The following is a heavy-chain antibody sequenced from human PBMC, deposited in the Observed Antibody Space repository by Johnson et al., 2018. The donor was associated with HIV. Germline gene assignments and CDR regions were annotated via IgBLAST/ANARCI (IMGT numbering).Heavy chain of an antibody. D-gene: IGHD1-26*01. Sequence: VQLVESGGGLVQPGGSLRLSCEASGFTFSSYWMSWVRQAPGKGLEWVANIKQDGAEIFYVASVKGRFTISRDNAKNSLSLQMNSLRAEDTAVYYCARDGEHGLLEAFDIWGQGTMVTVSS. V-gene: IGHV3-7*01. J-gene: IGHJ3*02. CDR2: IKQDGAEI. CDR3: ARDGEHGLLEAFDI. CDR1: GFTFSSYW.